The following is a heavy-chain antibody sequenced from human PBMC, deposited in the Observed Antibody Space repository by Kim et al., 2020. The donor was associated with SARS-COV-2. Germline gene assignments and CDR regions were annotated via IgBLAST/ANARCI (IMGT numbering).Heavy chain of an antibody. J-gene: IGHJ4*02. CDR2: INGSGSST. D-gene: IGHD2-15*01. Sequence: GGSLRLSCAASGFTFSSSWMNWVRQAPGKGLVWVSSINGSGSSTSYADSVKGRFTISRDNAKNTLFLQMNSLRAEDTAVYYCARAGGAFDYWGQGTLVTVSS. V-gene: IGHV3-74*01. CDR1: GFTFSSSW. CDR3: ARAGGAFDY.